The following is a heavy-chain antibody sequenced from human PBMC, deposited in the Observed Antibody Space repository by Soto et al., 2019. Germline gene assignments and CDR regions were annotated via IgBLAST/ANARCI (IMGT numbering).Heavy chain of an antibody. CDR3: ARGGQLLEYSSSSYWFDP. V-gene: IGHV1-69*13. Sequence: SVKVSCKASGGTFSSYAISWVRQAPGQGLEWMGGIIPIFGTANYAQKFQGRVTITADESTSTAYMELSSLRSEDTAVYYCARGGQLLEYSSSSYWFDPWGQGTLVTVSS. D-gene: IGHD6-6*01. J-gene: IGHJ5*02. CDR2: IIPIFGTA. CDR1: GGTFSSYA.